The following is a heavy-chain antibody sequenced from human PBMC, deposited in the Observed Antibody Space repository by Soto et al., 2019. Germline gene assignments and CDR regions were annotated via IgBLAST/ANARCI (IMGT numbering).Heavy chain of an antibody. CDR1: GGTFSDYY. CDR2: IRSSGSTI. D-gene: IGHD2-2*01. Sequence: EGALRGSCVASGGTFSDYYMSWIRQAPEKGMEWVSYIRSSGSTIYYADSVKGRFTNSRDNAKNSLYLQMNSLRAEDTAVYYCARSEVVVVPDAGFGPWPPVTLFLLSS. V-gene: IGHV3-11*01. J-gene: IGHJ5*02. CDR3: ARSEVVVVPDAGFGP.